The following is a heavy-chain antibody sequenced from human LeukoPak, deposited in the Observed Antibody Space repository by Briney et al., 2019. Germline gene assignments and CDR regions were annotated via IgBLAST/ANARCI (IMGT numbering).Heavy chain of an antibody. J-gene: IGHJ4*02. CDR3: ARYRGYGDLSH. Sequence: AGGSLRLSCGASGFTFISYSMNWVRQAPGKGLEWVSSISNSRSYIYYADSVKGRFTISRDNAKNSLYLQMNSLRAEDTAVYYCARYRGYGDLSHWGQGTLVTVSS. CDR1: GFTFISYS. CDR2: ISNSRSYI. V-gene: IGHV3-21*01. D-gene: IGHD4-17*01.